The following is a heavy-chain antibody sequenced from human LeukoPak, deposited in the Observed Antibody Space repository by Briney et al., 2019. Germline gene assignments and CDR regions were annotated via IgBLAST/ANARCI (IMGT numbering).Heavy chain of an antibody. V-gene: IGHV3-74*01. CDR1: GFTFISYG. Sequence: GGSLRLSCAASGFTFISYGMQWVRQAPGKGLVWVSRINTDGSSTSYADSVKGRFTVSRDNAKNTVYLQVNSLRAEDTAVYFCTRELPREVTLDYWGQGTLVAVSS. CDR2: INTDGSST. J-gene: IGHJ4*01. D-gene: IGHD2-21*02. CDR3: TRELPREVTLDY.